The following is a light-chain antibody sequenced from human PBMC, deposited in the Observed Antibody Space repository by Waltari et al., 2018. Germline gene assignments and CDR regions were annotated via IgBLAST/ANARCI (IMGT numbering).Light chain of an antibody. V-gene: IGLV2-11*01. J-gene: IGLJ2*01. CDR1: SSAIGDYDC. Sequence: LTQPRSVSGSPGQSVTVSCTGTSSAIGDYDCVSWYQHHPGKAPKLLIYDVSKRPSGVPDRFSASKSGNTASLTISGLQAEDEADYYCYSYAGSHEFGGGTKLTVL. CDR3: YSYAGSHE. CDR2: DVS.